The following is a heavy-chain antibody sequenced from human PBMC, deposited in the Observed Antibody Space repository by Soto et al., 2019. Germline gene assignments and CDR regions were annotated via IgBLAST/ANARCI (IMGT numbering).Heavy chain of an antibody. J-gene: IGHJ6*02. Sequence: QVQLVESGGGVVQPGRSLRLSCAASGFTFSSYGMHWVRQAPGKGLEWVAVIWYDGSNKYYADSVKGRFTISRDNSKNTLDLQMNSLRAEDTAVYYCASDHLAAVAVPYCYYGMDVWGQGATVTVSS. V-gene: IGHV3-33*01. CDR2: IWYDGSNK. D-gene: IGHD6-19*01. CDR1: GFTFSSYG. CDR3: ASDHLAAVAVPYCYYGMDV.